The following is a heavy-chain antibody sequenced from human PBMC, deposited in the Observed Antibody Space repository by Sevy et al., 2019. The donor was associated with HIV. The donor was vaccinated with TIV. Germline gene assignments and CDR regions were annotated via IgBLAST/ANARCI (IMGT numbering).Heavy chain of an antibody. CDR2: ISSSGST. D-gene: IGHD1-1*01. J-gene: IGHJ4*02. Sequence: SETLSLTCTVSGGAMNLYFWSWTRQPPGKGLEWIGYISSSGSTNYNPSLKSRVTISLSTSGNQFSLKLRSMTAADTAVYYCARESIGSTGDFDFWGQGTLVTVSS. V-gene: IGHV4-4*08. CDR1: GGAMNLYF. CDR3: ARESIGSTGDFDF.